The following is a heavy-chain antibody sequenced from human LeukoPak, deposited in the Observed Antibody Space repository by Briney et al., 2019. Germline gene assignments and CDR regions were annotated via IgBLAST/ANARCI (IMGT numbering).Heavy chain of an antibody. D-gene: IGHD3-16*01. CDR3: AKGVGGTTQNWFDP. Sequence: GGSLRLSCAASGFTFDDYTMHWVRQAPGKGLEWVSLISWDGGSTYYADSVKGRFTISRDNSTNSLYLQMNSLRTEDTALYYCAKGVGGTTQNWFDPWGQGTLVTVSS. V-gene: IGHV3-43*01. CDR2: ISWDGGST. CDR1: GFTFDDYT. J-gene: IGHJ5*02.